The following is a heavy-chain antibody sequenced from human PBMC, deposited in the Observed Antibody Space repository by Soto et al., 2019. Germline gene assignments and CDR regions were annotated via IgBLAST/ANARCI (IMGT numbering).Heavy chain of an antibody. CDR3: ARSGTTLSHECYRH. V-gene: IGHV5-51*01. CDR1: GYSFSSYW. CDR2: IYPRDSDT. D-gene: IGHD1-7*01. Sequence: PGESLKISCKTSGYSFSSYWIAWMRQMPGKGLEWMGIIYPRDSDTTYSPSFQGQVTISADTSISTTYLHWKSLKASDTATYYCARSGTTLSHECYRHRGRGTRVTVAS. J-gene: IGHJ1*01.